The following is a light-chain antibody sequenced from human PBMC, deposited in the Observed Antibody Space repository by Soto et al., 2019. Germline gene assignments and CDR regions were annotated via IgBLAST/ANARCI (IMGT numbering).Light chain of an antibody. Sequence: EIVLTQSPATLSLSPGERATLSCRASQSVGGYLDWYQQKPGQAPKLLIYDASNRDSGIPARFSGSGSGTDFTPTISSLEPEDLSVYYCHQRSNWPPLTFGGGTKVEIK. V-gene: IGKV3-11*01. CDR1: QSVGGY. J-gene: IGKJ4*01. CDR3: HQRSNWPPLT. CDR2: DAS.